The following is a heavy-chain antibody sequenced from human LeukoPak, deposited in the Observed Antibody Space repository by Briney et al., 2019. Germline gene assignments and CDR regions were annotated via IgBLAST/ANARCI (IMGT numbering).Heavy chain of an antibody. Sequence: PGGSLRLSCAASGFTFSSYSMNWVRQAPGQGLEWVSSISSSSSYIYYADSVKGRFTISRDNAKNSLYLQMNSLRAEDTAVYYCARSAIVATIDNWGQGTLVTVSS. V-gene: IGHV3-21*01. J-gene: IGHJ4*02. CDR3: ARSAIVATIDN. CDR1: GFTFSSYS. D-gene: IGHD5-12*01. CDR2: ISSSSSYI.